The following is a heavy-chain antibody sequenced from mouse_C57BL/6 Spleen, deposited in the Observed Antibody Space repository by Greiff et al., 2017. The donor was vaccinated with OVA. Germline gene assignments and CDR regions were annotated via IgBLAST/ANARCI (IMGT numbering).Heavy chain of an antibody. V-gene: IGHV1-39*01. CDR1: GYSFTDYN. J-gene: IGHJ4*01. CDR3: ARATTVVAYYYAMDD. CDR2: INPNYGTT. Sequence: EVQLQQSGPELVKPGASVKISCEASGYSFTDYNMNWVKQSNGKSLEWIGVINPNYGTTSYNQKFKGKATLTVDQYSSTAYMQLNSLTSEDSAIYYCARATTVVAYYYAMDDWGQGTSVTVSS. D-gene: IGHD1-1*01.